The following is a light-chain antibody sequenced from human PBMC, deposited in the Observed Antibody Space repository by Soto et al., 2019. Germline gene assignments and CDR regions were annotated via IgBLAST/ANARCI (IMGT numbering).Light chain of an antibody. Sequence: QMTQSDYPLSGTVGRSLWSPCQANQTISSWLAWDQQKPGKAPKLLIYKASTLKSGVPSRFSGIVSRTGFTLTVSRLEPEDVALYFCQQCARYPLSCSGGTKLDIK. CDR3: QQCARYPLS. CDR2: KAS. CDR1: QTISSW. J-gene: IGKJ4*01. V-gene: IGKV1-5*03.